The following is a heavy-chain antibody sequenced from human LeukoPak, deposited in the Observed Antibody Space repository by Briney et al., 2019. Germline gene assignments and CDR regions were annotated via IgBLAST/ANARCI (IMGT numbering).Heavy chain of an antibody. CDR1: GGSFSGYY. Sequence: PSETLSLTCAVYGGSFSGYYWSWIRQPPGKGLEWIGEINHSGSTNYNPSLKSRVTISVDTSKNQFSLKLSSVTAADTAVYYCARATPYSSSNGGWVFDPWGQGTLVTVSS. CDR3: ARATPYSSSNGGWVFDP. CDR2: INHSGST. D-gene: IGHD6-13*01. J-gene: IGHJ5*02. V-gene: IGHV4-34*01.